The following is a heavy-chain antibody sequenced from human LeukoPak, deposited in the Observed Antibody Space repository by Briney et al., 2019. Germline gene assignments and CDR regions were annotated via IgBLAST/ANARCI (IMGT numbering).Heavy chain of an antibody. CDR2: ISRDGGYT. J-gene: IGHJ4*02. CDR1: GFSFSTYG. D-gene: IGHD3-22*01. Sequence: GGSLRLSCAASGFSFSTYGSHWVRQAPGKGLEYVSGISRDGGYTYYAISVKGRFTISRDNSKDTLYLQMGSLRAEDMAVYYCAREGITLTIAFDYWGQGTLVTVSS. V-gene: IGHV3-64*01. CDR3: AREGITLTIAFDY.